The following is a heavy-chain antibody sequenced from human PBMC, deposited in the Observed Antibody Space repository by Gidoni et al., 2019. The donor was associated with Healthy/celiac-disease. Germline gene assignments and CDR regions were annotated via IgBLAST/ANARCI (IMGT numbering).Heavy chain of an antibody. V-gene: IGHV3-33*01. CDR1: GFTFSSYG. CDR3: AREGGWADYFDY. CDR2: IWYDGSNK. D-gene: IGHD3-16*01. Sequence: QVQLVESGGGVVQPGRSLRLSCAASGFTFSSYGMNWVRKAPGKGLEWVAVIWYDGSNKYYADSVKGRFTISRDNSKNTLYLQMNSLRAEDTAVYYCAREGGWADYFDYWGQGTLVTVSS. J-gene: IGHJ4*02.